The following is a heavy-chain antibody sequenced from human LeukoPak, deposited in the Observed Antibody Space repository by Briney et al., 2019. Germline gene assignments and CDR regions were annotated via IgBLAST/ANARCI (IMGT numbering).Heavy chain of an antibody. CDR2: ISSSGSTI. V-gene: IGHV3-48*03. D-gene: IGHD3-10*01. Sequence: GGSLRLSCAASGFTFSSYEMNWVRQAPGKGLEWVSYISSSGSTIYYADSVKGRFTISRDNAKNSLYLQMNSLRAEDTAVYYCARGRFDTYYFDYWGQGTLVTVSS. CDR1: GFTFSSYE. CDR3: ARGRFDTYYFDY. J-gene: IGHJ4*02.